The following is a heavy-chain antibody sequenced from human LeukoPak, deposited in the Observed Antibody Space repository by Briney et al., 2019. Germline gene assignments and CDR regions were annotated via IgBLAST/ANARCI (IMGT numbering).Heavy chain of an antibody. D-gene: IGHD3-22*01. CDR2: IYYSGST. CDR1: GGSISSSSYY. Sequence: SETLSLTCTVSGGSISSSSYYWGWIRQPPGKGLEWIGSIYYSGSTYYNPSLKSRVTISVDTSKNQFSLKLSSVTAADTAVYYCAKNYDENSGNHFFDYWGQGTLVTVSS. CDR3: AKNYDENSGNHFFDY. J-gene: IGHJ4*02. V-gene: IGHV4-39*01.